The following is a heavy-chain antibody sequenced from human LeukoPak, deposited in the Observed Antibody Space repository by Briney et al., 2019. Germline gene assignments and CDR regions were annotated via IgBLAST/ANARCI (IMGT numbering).Heavy chain of an antibody. D-gene: IGHD3-22*01. CDR2: IYPEDSYT. J-gene: IGHJ1*01. CDR3: ARQDSSRGYPGYYD. CDR1: GYSFTNYW. Sequence: TSGESLKISCKGSGYSFTNYWIGWVRQMPGKGLEWMGVIYPEDSYTKYSPSFQGQVTISVNRSISTAYLQWTSLKTSDTALYYCARQDSSRGYPGYYDWGQGTLVTVS. V-gene: IGHV5-51*01.